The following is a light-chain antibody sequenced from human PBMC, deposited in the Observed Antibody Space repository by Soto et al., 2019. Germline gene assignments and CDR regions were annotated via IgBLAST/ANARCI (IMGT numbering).Light chain of an antibody. CDR2: AAS. CDR3: QQSYTTPRIT. J-gene: IGKJ5*01. V-gene: IGKV1-39*01. Sequence: DIQMTQSPSSLSSSVGDVFTITCRSSQSIGSYLNWYQHRPGKAPKLLIYAASSLQSGVPSRFGGSGSGTDFTLTISSLQPEDFATYYCQQSYTTPRITFGQGTRLEIK. CDR1: QSIGSY.